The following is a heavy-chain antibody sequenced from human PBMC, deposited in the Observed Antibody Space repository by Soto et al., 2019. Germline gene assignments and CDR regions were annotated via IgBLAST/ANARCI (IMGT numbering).Heavy chain of an antibody. J-gene: IGHJ4*02. Sequence: TSETLSLTCAVSGGSISRGGYAWSWIRQPPGKGLEWIGYIYHSGSTSYNPSLKSRVTISVDRSKNQTSLKLRSVTAADTAVYYCARGNTVVVTQYYFDYWGQGTLVTVSS. CDR3: ARGNTVVVTQYYFDY. V-gene: IGHV4-30-2*01. CDR2: IYHSGST. CDR1: GGSISRGGYA. D-gene: IGHD2-21*02.